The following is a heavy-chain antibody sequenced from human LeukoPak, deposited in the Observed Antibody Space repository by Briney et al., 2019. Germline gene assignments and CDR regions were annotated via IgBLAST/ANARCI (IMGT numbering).Heavy chain of an antibody. Sequence: SETLSLTCAVYGGSFSGYYWSWIRQPPGKGLEWIGEINHSGSTNYNPSLKSRVTISVDTSKNQFSLKLSSVTAADTAVYYCAREQRYGMDVWGQGTTVTVSS. J-gene: IGHJ6*02. V-gene: IGHV4-34*01. CDR2: INHSGST. D-gene: IGHD5-24*01. CDR3: AREQRYGMDV. CDR1: GGSFSGYY.